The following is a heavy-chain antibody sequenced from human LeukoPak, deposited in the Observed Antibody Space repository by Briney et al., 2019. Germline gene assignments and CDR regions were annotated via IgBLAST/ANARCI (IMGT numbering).Heavy chain of an antibody. V-gene: IGHV3-66*02. CDR1: GFTVSSNY. Sequence: GGSLRLSCAASGFTVSSNYMSWVRQAPGKGLEWVSVIYSGGSTYYADSVKGRFTISRDNSKNTLYLQMNSLRAEDTALYYCAKAPGQLEPYSLDYWGRGTLVTVSS. CDR3: AKAPGQLEPYSLDY. J-gene: IGHJ4*02. CDR2: IYSGGST. D-gene: IGHD1-1*01.